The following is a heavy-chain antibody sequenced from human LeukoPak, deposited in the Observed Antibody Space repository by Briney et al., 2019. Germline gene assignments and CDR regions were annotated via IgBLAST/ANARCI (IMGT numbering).Heavy chain of an antibody. CDR1: GFKFDDYG. Sequence: PGGSLRLSCAASGFKFDDYGMSWVRQVPGKGLEWVSGINWNGGSRGYADSVKGRFTISRDNAKNSVYLQMNSLRSEDTAFHHCARDRCSSTSCYNTPNWFDPWGQGTLVTVSS. J-gene: IGHJ5*02. V-gene: IGHV3-20*01. CDR2: INWNGGSR. D-gene: IGHD2-2*01. CDR3: ARDRCSSTSCYNTPNWFDP.